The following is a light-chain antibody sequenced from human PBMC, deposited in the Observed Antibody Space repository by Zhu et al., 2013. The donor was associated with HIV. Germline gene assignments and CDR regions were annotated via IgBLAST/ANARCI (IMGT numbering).Light chain of an antibody. J-gene: IGLJ3*02. Sequence: QSALTQAASMSGSPGQSITISCTGTSSDVGTYNLVSWYQQHPGKAPKLMIYEATKRPSGVSNRFSGSKSGNTASLTISGLQAEDEADYYCSSYTSSSTRVFGGGTKLTVL. CDR1: SSDVGTYNL. V-gene: IGLV2-14*02. CDR2: EAT. CDR3: SSYTSSSTRV.